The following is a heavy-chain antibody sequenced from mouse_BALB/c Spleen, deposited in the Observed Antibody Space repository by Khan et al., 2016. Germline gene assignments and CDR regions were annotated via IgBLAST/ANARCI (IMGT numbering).Heavy chain of an antibody. CDR3: ARYDGITYVRGMDY. Sequence: EVQLQESGPSLVKLSQTLSLTCSVTGDSITSGYWNWIRKFPGNKLEYMGYISHSGSTYYNPSLKSRISITRDTYKNQYYQQLNYVTTEDTATYYSARYDGITYVRGMDYWGQGTSVTVSS. CDR2: ISHSGST. V-gene: IGHV3-8*02. J-gene: IGHJ4*01. D-gene: IGHD1-1*01. CDR1: GDSITSGY.